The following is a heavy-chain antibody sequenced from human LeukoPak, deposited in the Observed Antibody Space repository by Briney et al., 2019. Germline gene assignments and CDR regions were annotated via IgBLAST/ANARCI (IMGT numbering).Heavy chain of an antibody. J-gene: IGHJ4*02. Sequence: GGSLRLSCAASGLTFSEYYMTWIRQAPGKGLEWLSYISPGGSTIYYADSMKGRLTISRDNAKKSLDLQMNSLRAEDTAVYYCARDRESSSMSWAFDYWGQGTLVTVSS. CDR2: ISPGGSTI. V-gene: IGHV3-11*04. CDR3: ARDRESSSMSWAFDY. D-gene: IGHD6-6*01. CDR1: GLTFSEYY.